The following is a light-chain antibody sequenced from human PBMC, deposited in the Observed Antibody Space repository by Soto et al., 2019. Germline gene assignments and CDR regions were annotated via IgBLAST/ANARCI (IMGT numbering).Light chain of an antibody. V-gene: IGLV2-8*01. J-gene: IGLJ1*01. Sequence: QSALTQSPSASGSPVQSVTISCTGTSSDIGGYNSVSWYQQHPGKAPKVMIYDVTKRPSGVPDRFSGSKSGNTASLTVSGLQAEDEADYYCSSYTDRKNLVFGTGTKVTVL. CDR3: SSYTDRKNLV. CDR1: SSDIGGYNS. CDR2: DVT.